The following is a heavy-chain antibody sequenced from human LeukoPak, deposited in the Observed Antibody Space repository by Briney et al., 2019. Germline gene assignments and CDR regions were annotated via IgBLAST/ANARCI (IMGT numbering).Heavy chain of an antibody. D-gene: IGHD6-6*01. CDR2: IRSKAYGGTT. Sequence: PGGSLRLSCTASGFTFGDYAMSWVRQAPGKGLEWVGFIRSKAYGGTTEYAASVKGKFTISRDDSKSIAYLQMNSLRAEDTAVYYCAKGALEYSSSPYYFDYWGQGTLVTVSS. CDR1: GFTFGDYA. CDR3: AKGALEYSSSPYYFDY. V-gene: IGHV3-49*04. J-gene: IGHJ4*02.